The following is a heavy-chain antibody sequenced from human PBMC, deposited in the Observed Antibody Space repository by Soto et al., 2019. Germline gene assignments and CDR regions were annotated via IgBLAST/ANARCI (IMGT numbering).Heavy chain of an antibody. CDR3: ARTDRYYYYGMDV. CDR2: IFYSGST. J-gene: IGHJ6*02. CDR1: GGTIGSDGYY. D-gene: IGHD1-20*01. V-gene: IGHV4-31*03. Sequence: QVQLQESGPGLVKPSQTLSLTCTVSGGTIGSDGYYWSWIRQLPGKGLEWIGYIFYSGSTFYNPSLRSRLTISVDPSKNQFSLRLTSVTAADTAVYYCARTDRYYYYGMDVWGQGTTVTVSS.